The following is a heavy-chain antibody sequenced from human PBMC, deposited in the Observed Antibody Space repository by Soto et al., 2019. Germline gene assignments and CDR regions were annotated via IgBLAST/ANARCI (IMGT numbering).Heavy chain of an antibody. CDR3: AKVSRKGSAIDFDY. Sequence: QVQLVQSGAELKKPGASVKVSCKASGYTFSNYDMNWVRQATGQGPEWIGWVNPNNGDTGYAQKFQGRVTLTTDISTTTAYMELTSLRSEDTAIYYCAKVSRKGSAIDFDYWGQGTLMTVS. CDR2: VNPNNGDT. J-gene: IGHJ4*02. CDR1: GYTFSNYD. D-gene: IGHD3-10*01. V-gene: IGHV1-8*01.